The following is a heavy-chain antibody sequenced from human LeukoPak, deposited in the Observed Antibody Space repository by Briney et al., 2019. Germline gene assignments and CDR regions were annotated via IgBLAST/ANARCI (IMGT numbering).Heavy chain of an antibody. D-gene: IGHD1-20*01. Sequence: ASVKVSCKASGYTFTSYYMYWVRQAPGQGLEWMGIINPSGGSTSYAQKFQGRVTMTRDTSTSTVYMELSSLRSEDTAVYYCARAPPHNWNDVQMGWFDPWGQGTLVTVSS. CDR3: ARAPPHNWNDVQMGWFDP. V-gene: IGHV1-46*01. CDR2: INPSGGST. CDR1: GYTFTSYY. J-gene: IGHJ5*02.